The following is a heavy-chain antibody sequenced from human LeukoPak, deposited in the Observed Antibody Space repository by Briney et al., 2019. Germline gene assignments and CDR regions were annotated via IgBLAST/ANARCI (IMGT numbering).Heavy chain of an antibody. CDR2: INTDGSGT. J-gene: IGHJ4*02. V-gene: IGHV3-74*01. D-gene: IGHD4-17*01. Sequence: PGGSLRLSCAASGFTFSDSWMHWVRQAPGKGLVWVSRINTDGSGTNDADSVKGRFTISRDNAKNSLYLQMNSLRAEDTAVYYCARVVRGDYAYFDYWGQGTLVTVSS. CDR3: ARVVRGDYAYFDY. CDR1: GFTFSDSW.